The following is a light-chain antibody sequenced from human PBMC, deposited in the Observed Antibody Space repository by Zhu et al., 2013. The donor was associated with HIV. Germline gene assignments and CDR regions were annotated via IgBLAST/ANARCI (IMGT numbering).Light chain of an antibody. Sequence: EIVLTQSPGTLSLSPGERVTLSCRASQTVGNNLAWYQQKPGLAPRLLINRASTRATGVPVRFSGSGSATDFTLTISSLEPEDFAVYYCQQRSDWPPSLTFGGGTKVEIK. CDR3: QQRSDWPPSLT. J-gene: IGKJ4*01. V-gene: IGKV3-11*01. CDR1: QTVGNN. CDR2: RAS.